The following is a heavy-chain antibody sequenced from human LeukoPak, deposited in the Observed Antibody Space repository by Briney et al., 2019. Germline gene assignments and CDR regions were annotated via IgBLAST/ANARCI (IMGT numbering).Heavy chain of an antibody. CDR2: IYHSGST. Sequence: PSQTLSLTCTVSGGSISSGGYYWSWIRQPPGKGLEWIGYIYHSGSTYYNPSLKSRVTISVDRSKNQFSLKLSSVTAADTAVYYCARDAWGSAHAFDIWGQGTMVTVSS. V-gene: IGHV4-30-2*01. CDR3: ARDAWGSAHAFDI. D-gene: IGHD3-16*01. CDR1: GGSISSGGYY. J-gene: IGHJ3*02.